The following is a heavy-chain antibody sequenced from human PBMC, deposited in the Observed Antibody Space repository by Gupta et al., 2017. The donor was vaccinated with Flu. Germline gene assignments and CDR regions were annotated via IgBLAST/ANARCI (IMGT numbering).Heavy chain of an antibody. D-gene: IGHD5-24*01. Sequence: EVQLLESGGGLVQPGGSLRLSCAASGFTFTNYAMSWVRQAPGKGLEWVSSISASGGSTYYADSVKGRFTISRDNSKNTLYLQMNSLRADDTALYYCAKDDSNNWYRHFDYWGQGTLVTVSS. V-gene: IGHV3-23*01. CDR3: AKDDSNNWYRHFDY. CDR1: GFTFTNYA. CDR2: ISASGGST. J-gene: IGHJ4*02.